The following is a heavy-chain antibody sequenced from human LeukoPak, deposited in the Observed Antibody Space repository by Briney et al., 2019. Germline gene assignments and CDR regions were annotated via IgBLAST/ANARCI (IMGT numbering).Heavy chain of an antibody. J-gene: IGHJ4*02. Sequence: ASVKVSCKASGYTFTSYYMHWVRQAPGQGLEWMGIINPSGGSTSYAQKFQGRVTMTRDMSTSTVYMELSSLRSEDTAVYYCARPPLLYGSGMTLDYWGQGTLVTVSS. CDR3: ARPPLLYGSGMTLDY. V-gene: IGHV1-46*01. D-gene: IGHD3-10*01. CDR2: INPSGGST. CDR1: GYTFTSYY.